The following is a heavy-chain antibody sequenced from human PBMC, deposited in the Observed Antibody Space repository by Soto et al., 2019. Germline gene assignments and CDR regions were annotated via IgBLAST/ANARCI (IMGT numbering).Heavy chain of an antibody. V-gene: IGHV2-70*11. J-gene: IGHJ4*02. D-gene: IGHD3-22*01. CDR1: GFSLSTSGMC. Sequence: SGPTLVNPTQTLTLTCTFSGFSLSTSGMCVSWIRQPPGKALEWLARIDWDDDEYYSTSLKTRLTISKDTSKNQVVLTMTNMDPVDTATYYCARIFYYDSSGYLDYWGQGTLVTVSS. CDR3: ARIFYYDSSGYLDY. CDR2: IDWDDDE.